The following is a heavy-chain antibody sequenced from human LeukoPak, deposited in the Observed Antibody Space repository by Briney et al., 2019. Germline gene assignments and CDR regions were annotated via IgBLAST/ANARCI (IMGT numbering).Heavy chain of an antibody. CDR1: GFTFSSYA. Sequence: GGSLRLSCAASGFTFSSYAMSWVRQAPGKGLEWVSGISGSGTSTYYADSVKGRFTISRDNSKNTLYLQMNSLRAEDTAVYYCAKDRREYGGSYNNWFGPWGQGTLVTVSS. D-gene: IGHD1-26*01. CDR3: AKDRREYGGSYNNWFGP. V-gene: IGHV3-23*01. J-gene: IGHJ5*02. CDR2: ISGSGTST.